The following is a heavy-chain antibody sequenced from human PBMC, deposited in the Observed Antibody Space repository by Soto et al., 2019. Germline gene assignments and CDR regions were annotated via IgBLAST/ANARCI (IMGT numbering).Heavy chain of an antibody. J-gene: IGHJ5*02. CDR3: ASTWTTAAGWANWFDL. Sequence: QVQLQESGPGLVEPSQTLSLTCTVSGGSISGGGYYWSWIRQHPGKGQEWIGYIHSTGTTYYNPSLKSPLTSSVDSFNAPLPLNLGSAAAGVTTAYGSASTWTTAAGWANWFDLWVQETLVNVSS. CDR1: GGSISGGGYY. CDR2: IHSTGTT. V-gene: IGHV4-31*01. D-gene: IGHD2-21*02.